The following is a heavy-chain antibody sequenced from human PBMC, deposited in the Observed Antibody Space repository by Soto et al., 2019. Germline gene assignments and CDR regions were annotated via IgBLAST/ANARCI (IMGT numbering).Heavy chain of an antibody. J-gene: IGHJ3*01. V-gene: IGHV2-5*01. CDR2: IYWSGDE. D-gene: IGHD6-6*01. Sequence: SGPTLVNRTQTLTLTCSFSGFSLTTSGVGVGWIRQPPGKALEWLAHIYWSGDEHYRPSLKSRLSITKDASKNQVVLTMTNMDPVDTATYYCARGIATRPVFAFDVWGQGTMVTVSS. CDR1: GFSLTTSGVG. CDR3: ARGIATRPVFAFDV.